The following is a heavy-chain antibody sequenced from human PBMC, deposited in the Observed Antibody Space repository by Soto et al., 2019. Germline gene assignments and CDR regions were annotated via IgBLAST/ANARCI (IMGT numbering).Heavy chain of an antibody. J-gene: IGHJ4*02. V-gene: IGHV3-30-3*01. CDR2: ISYDGSNK. D-gene: IGHD4-17*01. CDR3: ARDNFYGGNDGYYFDY. CDR1: GFTFSSYA. Sequence: PGGSLRLSCAASGFTFSSYAMHWVRQAPGKGLEWVAVISYDGSNKYYADSVKGRFTISRDNSKNTLYLQMNSLRAEDTAVYYCARDNFYGGNDGYYFDYWGQGTLVTVSS.